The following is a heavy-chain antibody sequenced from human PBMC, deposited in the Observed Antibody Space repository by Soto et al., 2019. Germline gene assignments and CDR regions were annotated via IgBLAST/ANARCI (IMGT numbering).Heavy chain of an antibody. D-gene: IGHD2-2*01. J-gene: IGHJ6*03. V-gene: IGHV3-13*01. Sequence: GGSLRLSCAASGFTFSSYDMHWVRQATGKGLEWVSAIGTAGDTYYPGSVKGRFTISRENAKNSLYLQMNSLRAGDTAVYYCARALPNIVVVPAAKTTSYYMDVWGKGTTVTVSS. CDR2: IGTAGDT. CDR3: ARALPNIVVVPAAKTTSYYMDV. CDR1: GFTFSSYD.